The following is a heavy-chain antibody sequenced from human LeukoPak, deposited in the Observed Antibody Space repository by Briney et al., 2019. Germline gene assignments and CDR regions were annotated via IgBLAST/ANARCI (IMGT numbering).Heavy chain of an antibody. CDR3: ARASMIVVVIDY. J-gene: IGHJ4*02. CDR2: IYYSGST. D-gene: IGHD3-22*01. V-gene: IGHV4-30-4*01. Sequence: PSETLSLTCTVSGGSISSGDYYWRWIRQPPGKCLEWIGYIYYSGSTYYNPSLKSRVTISVDTSKTQFSLTLSSVTAADMAVYYCARASMIVVVIDYWGQGTLVTVSS. CDR1: GGSISSGDYY.